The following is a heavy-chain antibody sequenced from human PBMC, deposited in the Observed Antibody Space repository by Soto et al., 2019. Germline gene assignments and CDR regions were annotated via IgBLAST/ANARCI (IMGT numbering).Heavy chain of an antibody. J-gene: IGHJ6*02. V-gene: IGHV3-21*01. CDR3: ARDYSLWFGLV. Sequence: GGSLRLSCAASGFTFSSYSMNWVRQAPGKGLEWVSSISSSSSYIYYADSVKGRFTISRDNAKNSFFLQMNSLRAEDTAVYYCARDYSLWFGLVWGQGTTVTVSS. CDR2: ISSSSSYI. D-gene: IGHD3-10*01. CDR1: GFTFSSYS.